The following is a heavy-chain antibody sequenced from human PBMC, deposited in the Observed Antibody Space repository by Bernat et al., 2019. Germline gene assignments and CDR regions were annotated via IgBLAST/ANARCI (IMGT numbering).Heavy chain of an antibody. Sequence: EVQLVESGGALVQPGGSLRLSCAVSGFTVSSNFMSWVRQAPGKGLEWVSVIYSGGATSYADSVKGRFTISIDNSENTLYLQMSSLRAEDTAVYYCARDRDYYGSGRLGWFDPWGQGALVTVSS. CDR3: ARDRDYYGSGRLGWFDP. V-gene: IGHV3-66*01. D-gene: IGHD3-10*01. CDR1: GFTVSSNF. CDR2: IYSGGAT. J-gene: IGHJ5*02.